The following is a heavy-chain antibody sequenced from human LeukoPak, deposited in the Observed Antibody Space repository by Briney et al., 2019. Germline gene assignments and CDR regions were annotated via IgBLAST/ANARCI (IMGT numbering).Heavy chain of an antibody. D-gene: IGHD2-2*01. CDR3: AREYCSSTSCSLDY. CDR2: IYYSGST. J-gene: IGHJ4*02. CDR1: GGSISSGGYY. Sequence: SQTLSLTCTVSGGSISSGGYYWSWIRQHPGKGLEWIGYIYYSGSTYYNPSLKSRVTISVDTSKNQFSLKLSSVTAADTAVYYCAREYCSSTSCSLDYWGQGTLVTVSS. V-gene: IGHV4-31*03.